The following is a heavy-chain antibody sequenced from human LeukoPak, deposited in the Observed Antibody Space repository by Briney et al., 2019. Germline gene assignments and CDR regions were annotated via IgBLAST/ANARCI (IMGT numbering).Heavy chain of an antibody. J-gene: IGHJ4*02. CDR2: IIPILGVA. D-gene: IGHD5-18*01. CDR1: GGTFSSYA. CDR3: ARALGFVEMATAPFDY. V-gene: IGHV1-69*04. Sequence: SVKVSCKASGGTFSSYAISWVGQAPGQGLEWMGRIIPILGVANYAQKFQGRVTITADKSTSTAYMELSSLRSEDTAVYYCARALGFVEMATAPFDYWGQGTLVTVSS.